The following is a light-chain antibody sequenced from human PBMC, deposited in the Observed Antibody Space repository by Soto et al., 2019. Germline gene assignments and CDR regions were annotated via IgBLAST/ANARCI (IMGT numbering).Light chain of an antibody. CDR2: DGS. CDR3: HQYNTPWT. J-gene: IGKJ1*01. V-gene: IGKV1-5*01. Sequence: DIQMTQSPSTLSASVGDRVTITCRASQSISRWLAWYQQKPGKAPNLLIYDGSTLHSGVPSRFSGSGSGTEFTLTITNLQPDDFATYFCHQYNTPWTFGQGTNVEIK. CDR1: QSISRW.